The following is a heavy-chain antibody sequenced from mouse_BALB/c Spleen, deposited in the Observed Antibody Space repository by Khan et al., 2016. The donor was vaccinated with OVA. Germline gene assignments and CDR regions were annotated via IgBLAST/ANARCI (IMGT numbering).Heavy chain of an antibody. Sequence: VQLKQSGPELVKPGASLKMSCKASDFSFTGYTMNWLKQSHGKNLEWIGLIDPYNGGTSYNQKFMGKATLTVDKSYSTAYMELLSLTSEDSAVYYCSLLRVYFDYWGQGTTLTVSS. V-gene: IGHV1-34*01. J-gene: IGHJ2*01. D-gene: IGHD1-1*01. CDR3: SLLRVYFDY. CDR1: DFSFTGYT. CDR2: IDPYNGGT.